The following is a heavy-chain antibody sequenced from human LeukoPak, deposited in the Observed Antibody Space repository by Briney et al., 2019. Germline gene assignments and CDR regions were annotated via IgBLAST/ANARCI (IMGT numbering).Heavy chain of an antibody. Sequence: GGSLRLSCAASGFTFSSYAMSWVRQAPGKGLEWVSAISGSGGSTYYADSVKGRFTISRGNSKNTLYLQMNSLRAEDTAVYYCAKAWSGYRSSYFDYWGQGTLVTVSS. CDR1: GFTFSSYA. D-gene: IGHD3-3*01. CDR2: ISGSGGST. CDR3: AKAWSGYRSSYFDY. V-gene: IGHV3-23*01. J-gene: IGHJ4*02.